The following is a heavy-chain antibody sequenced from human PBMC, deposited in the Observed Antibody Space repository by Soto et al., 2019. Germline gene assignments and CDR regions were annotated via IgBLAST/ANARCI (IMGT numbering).Heavy chain of an antibody. V-gene: IGHV3-33*01. Sequence: QVQLVESGGGVVQPGRSLRLSCAASGFIFSSYAMHWVRQAPGKGLEWVAVIWYDGSNEYYADSVKGRFAISRDNSKNTLYLQLTSLRAGDTAVYYCARDLGTGWYEDYWGQGSLVTVSS. CDR2: IWYDGSNE. CDR3: ARDLGTGWYEDY. J-gene: IGHJ4*02. CDR1: GFIFSSYA. D-gene: IGHD6-19*01.